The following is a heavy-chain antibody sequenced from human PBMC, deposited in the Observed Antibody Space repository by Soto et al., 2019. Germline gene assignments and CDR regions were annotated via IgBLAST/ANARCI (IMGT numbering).Heavy chain of an antibody. V-gene: IGHV3-53*01. CDR3: ARDGPLGPYDY. Sequence: EVQLVESGGGLIQPGGSLRLSCAASGFTVSSKYMTWFRQAPGKGLEWVSVIDSGENTYYADSVKGRFTISRDNSKNTLFLQMNRLRADDTAVYYCARDGPLGPYDYWGQGTLVTVSS. J-gene: IGHJ4*02. CDR1: GFTVSSKY. CDR2: IDSGENT.